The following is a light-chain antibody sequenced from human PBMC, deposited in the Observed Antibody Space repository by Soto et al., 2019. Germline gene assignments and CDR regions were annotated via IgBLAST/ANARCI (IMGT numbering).Light chain of an antibody. CDR2: DAS. Sequence: DIQMPQSPSSLSASVGDRVTITCQARQDISNYLNWYQQKPGKAPKLLIYDASNLETGVPSRFSGSGSGTDFTFPISSLQPEDIATYYCQQYDNLPYTFGQGTKLEIK. V-gene: IGKV1-33*01. J-gene: IGKJ2*01. CDR3: QQYDNLPYT. CDR1: QDISNY.